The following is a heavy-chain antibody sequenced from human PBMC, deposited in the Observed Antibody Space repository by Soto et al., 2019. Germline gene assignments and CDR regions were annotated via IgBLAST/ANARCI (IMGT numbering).Heavy chain of an antibody. J-gene: IGHJ5*02. D-gene: IGHD1-26*01. CDR1: GGSISSGDYY. CDR3: ASDFTSGSYLGWFDP. V-gene: IGHV4-30-4*01. CDR2: IYYSGST. Sequence: QVQLQESGPGLVKPSQTLSLTCTVSGGSISSGDYYWSWIRQPPGKGLEWIGYIYYSGSTYYNPSLKSRVNISVDTSKNQCSLKLSSVTAADTAVYYCASDFTSGSYLGWFDPWGQGTLVTVSS.